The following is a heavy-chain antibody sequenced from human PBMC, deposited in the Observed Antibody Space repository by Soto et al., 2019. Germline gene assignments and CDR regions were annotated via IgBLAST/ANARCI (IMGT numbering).Heavy chain of an antibody. CDR1: GYTFTNFG. J-gene: IGHJ4*02. Sequence: QVHLEQSGAEVKKPGASVKVSCKTSGYTFTNFGISWVRQVPGQGFEWLGWISGYNGNSKYAQKFQDRVTMTTDTSTSTGYLELRRLNSDDSAVYYCARDYGDARDHRGQGTLVTVSS. CDR3: ARDYGDARDH. D-gene: IGHD4-17*01. V-gene: IGHV1-18*01. CDR2: ISGYNGNS.